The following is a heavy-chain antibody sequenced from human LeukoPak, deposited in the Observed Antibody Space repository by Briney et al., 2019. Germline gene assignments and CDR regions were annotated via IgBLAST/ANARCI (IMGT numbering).Heavy chain of an antibody. CDR3: AKGGVVVVPAAMPFDY. Sequence: GGSLRLSCAASGFTFSSYAMIWVRQAPGKGLEWVSAISNSGGRTYYADSVKGRFTISRDNSKNTLYLQMNSLRAEDTAVYYCAKGGVVVVPAAMPFDYWGQGTLVTVSS. D-gene: IGHD2-2*01. V-gene: IGHV3-23*01. J-gene: IGHJ4*02. CDR1: GFTFSSYA. CDR2: ISNSGGRT.